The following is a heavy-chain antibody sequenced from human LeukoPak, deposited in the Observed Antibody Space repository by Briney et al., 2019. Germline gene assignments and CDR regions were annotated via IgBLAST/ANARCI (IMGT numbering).Heavy chain of an antibody. CDR3: ASLKNYYDSSGYLVTDAFDI. J-gene: IGHJ3*02. CDR1: GYTFTTYN. Sequence: ASVKVSCKASGYTFTTYNFNWVRQAPGQGLEWMGWISGYNGNTNYAQKLQGRVTMTTDTSTSTAYMELRSLKSDDTAVYYCASLKNYYDSSGYLVTDAFDIWGQGTMVTVSS. V-gene: IGHV1-18*01. D-gene: IGHD3-22*01. CDR2: ISGYNGNT.